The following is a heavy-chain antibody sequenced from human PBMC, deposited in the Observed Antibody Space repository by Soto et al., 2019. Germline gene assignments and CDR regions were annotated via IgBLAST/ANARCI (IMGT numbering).Heavy chain of an antibody. CDR2: IIPIFGTA. CDR1: GGTFSSYA. V-gene: IGHV1-69*13. CDR3: ARVAYYYDSSGQAPWYYYYGMDV. D-gene: IGHD3-22*01. J-gene: IGHJ6*02. Sequence: SVKVSCKASGGTFSSYAISWVRQAPGQGLEWMGGIIPIFGTANYAQKFQGGVTITADESTSTAYMELSSLRSEDTAVYYCARVAYYYDSSGQAPWYYYYGMDVWGQGTTVTVSS.